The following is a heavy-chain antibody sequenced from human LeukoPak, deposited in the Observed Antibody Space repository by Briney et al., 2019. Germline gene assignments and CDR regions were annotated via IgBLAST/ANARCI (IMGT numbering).Heavy chain of an antibody. CDR2: IYHSGST. V-gene: IGHV4-30-2*01. CDR1: GGSISSGGYS. D-gene: IGHD3-10*01. Sequence: SQTLSLTCSVSGGSISSGGYSWRWLRHPPGKGLEWIGYIYHSGSTYYNPSLKSRVTISVDRSKNQFSLKLSSVTAADTAVYYCARGYYGSGNGGRFDPWGQGTLVTVSS. CDR3: ARGYYGSGNGGRFDP. J-gene: IGHJ5*02.